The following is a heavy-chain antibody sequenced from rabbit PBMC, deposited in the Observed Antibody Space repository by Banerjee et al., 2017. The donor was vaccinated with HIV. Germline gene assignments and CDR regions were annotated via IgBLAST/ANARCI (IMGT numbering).Heavy chain of an antibody. CDR3: ARDLAGAIGWNFGL. V-gene: IGHV1S45*01. CDR1: GFSSSSSYW. D-gene: IGHD4-1*01. CDR2: INTSSGNT. J-gene: IGHJ4*01. Sequence: QEQLVESGGGLVQPEGSLTLTCTASGFSSSSSYWICWVRQAPGKGLEWIACINTSSGNTVYASWAKGRFTISKASWTTVTLQMTSLTAADTASYFCARDLAGAIGWNFGLWGPGTLVTVS.